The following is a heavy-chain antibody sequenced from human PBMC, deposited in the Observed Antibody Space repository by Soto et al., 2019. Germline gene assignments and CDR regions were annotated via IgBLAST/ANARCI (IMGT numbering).Heavy chain of an antibody. Sequence: PGGSLRLSCSASGFSFNRYGMHWVRQAPGKGLEFVSAISSYGADRFYADSVKGRFAISRDNSKNTLYLQMSSLRAEDTALYYCSTRAYDTNGYYRFDPWGQGTLVTVSS. CDR2: ISSYGADR. J-gene: IGHJ5*01. D-gene: IGHD3-22*01. CDR3: STRAYDTNGYYRFDP. V-gene: IGHV3-64D*06. CDR1: GFSFNRYG.